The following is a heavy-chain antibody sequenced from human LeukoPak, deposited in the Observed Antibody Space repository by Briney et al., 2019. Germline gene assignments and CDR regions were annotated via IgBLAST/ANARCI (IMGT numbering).Heavy chain of an antibody. CDR3: AKAGGSSAYYDLGAFDI. V-gene: IGHV3-23*01. CDR1: GFTFSSYG. D-gene: IGHD3-22*01. Sequence: GGSLRLSCAASGFTFSSYGMNWVRQAPGKGLEWVSVISGSGGSTYYADSVKGRFTISRDNSKNTLYLQMNSLRAEDTAVYYCAKAGGSSAYYDLGAFDIWGQGTMVTVSS. J-gene: IGHJ3*02. CDR2: ISGSGGST.